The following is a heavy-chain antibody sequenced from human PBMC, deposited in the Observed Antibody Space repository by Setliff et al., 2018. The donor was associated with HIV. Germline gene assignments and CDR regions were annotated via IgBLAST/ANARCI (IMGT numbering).Heavy chain of an antibody. Sequence: ASVKVSCKASGYSFTSYGINWVRLAPGQGLEWMGWISPYNGNTDYAQNFQGRVTMTTDTSTSTVYMELRSLISDDTAVYYCARGVLITFGYQNWFDPWGQGTLVTVSS. CDR3: ARGVLITFGYQNWFDP. J-gene: IGHJ5*02. V-gene: IGHV1-18*01. CDR2: ISPYNGNT. D-gene: IGHD3-16*01. CDR1: GYSFTSYG.